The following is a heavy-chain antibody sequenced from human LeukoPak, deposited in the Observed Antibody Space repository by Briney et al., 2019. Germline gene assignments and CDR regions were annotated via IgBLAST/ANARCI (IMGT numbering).Heavy chain of an antibody. CDR2: IYPGDSDT. V-gene: IGHV5-51*01. D-gene: IGHD3-22*01. Sequence: GESLKISCKGSGYSFTSYWIGWVRQMPGKGLEWMGIIYPGDSDTRYSPSFQGQVTISADKSISTAYLQWSSLKASDTAMYYCASRETIVTDAFDIWGQGTMVTVSS. CDR1: GYSFTSYW. J-gene: IGHJ3*02. CDR3: ASRETIVTDAFDI.